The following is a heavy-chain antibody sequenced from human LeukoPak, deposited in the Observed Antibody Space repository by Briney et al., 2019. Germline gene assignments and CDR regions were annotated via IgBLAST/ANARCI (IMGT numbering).Heavy chain of an antibody. CDR2: ISWNSGSI. CDR1: GFTFDDYA. V-gene: IGHV3-9*01. Sequence: PGGSLRLSCAASGFTFDDYAMHWVRQAPGKGLEWVSGISWNSGSIGYADSVKGRFTICRDNAKNSLYLQMNSLRAEDTALYYCAKDRSYYYDSSGYSDIWGQGTMVTVSS. J-gene: IGHJ3*02. D-gene: IGHD3-22*01. CDR3: AKDRSYYYDSSGYSDI.